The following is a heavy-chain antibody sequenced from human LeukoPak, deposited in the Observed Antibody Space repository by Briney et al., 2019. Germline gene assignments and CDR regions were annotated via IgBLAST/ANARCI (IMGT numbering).Heavy chain of an antibody. V-gene: IGHV4-31*03. J-gene: IGHJ6*01. CDR2: IYYSGST. D-gene: IGHD3-10*01. CDR3: ARAMVRGSMDV. CDR1: GGSLSSAGYY. Sequence: SQTLSLTCTVSGGSLSSAGYYWSSIRQHPGTGLEWLGYIYYSGSTYYNPSLKSGVTISVDTSKNQFSLKRSSVTAADTAVYYCARAMVRGSMDVWGQGTTVTVSS.